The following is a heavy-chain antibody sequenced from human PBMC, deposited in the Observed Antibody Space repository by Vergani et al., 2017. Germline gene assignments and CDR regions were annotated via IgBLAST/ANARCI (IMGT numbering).Heavy chain of an antibody. CDR2: ISGSGGST. Sequence: EVQLLESGGGLVQPGGSLRLSCAASGFTFSSYAMSWVRQAPGKGLEWVSAISGSGGSTYYADSVKGRFTISRDNSKNTLYLQMNSLRDEDPAVYYCAKVAFGSSWSKGLLCYFDLWGRGTLVTVYS. J-gene: IGHJ2*01. D-gene: IGHD6-13*01. V-gene: IGHV3-23*01. CDR3: AKVAFGSSWSKGLLCYFDL. CDR1: GFTFSSYA.